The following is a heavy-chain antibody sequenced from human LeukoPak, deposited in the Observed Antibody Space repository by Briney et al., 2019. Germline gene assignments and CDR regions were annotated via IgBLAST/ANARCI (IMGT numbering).Heavy chain of an antibody. V-gene: IGHV1-2*06. CDR1: GYTFTGYY. CDR3: ARAYCGGDCYRSRHWYFDL. CDR2: INPNSGGT. D-gene: IGHD2-21*02. J-gene: IGHJ2*01. Sequence: GASVKVSCKASGYTFTGYYMHWVRQAPGQGLEWMGRINPNSGGTNYAQKFQGRVTMTRDTSINTAYMELSRLRSDDTAVYYCARAYCGGDCYRSRHWYFDLWGRGTLVTVSS.